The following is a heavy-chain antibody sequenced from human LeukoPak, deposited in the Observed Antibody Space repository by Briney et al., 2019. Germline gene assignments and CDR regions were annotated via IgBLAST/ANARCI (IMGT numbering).Heavy chain of an antibody. D-gene: IGHD3-3*01. J-gene: IGHJ4*02. CDR3: AKALVLRFLEWLLPTGDYFDY. Sequence: GGSLRLSCAASGFTFSSYAMSWVRQAPGKGLEWVSAISGSGGSTYYADSVKGRFTISRDNSKNTLYLQMNSLRAEDTAVYYCAKALVLRFLEWLLPTGDYFDYWGQGTLVTVSS. V-gene: IGHV3-23*01. CDR2: ISGSGGST. CDR1: GFTFSSYA.